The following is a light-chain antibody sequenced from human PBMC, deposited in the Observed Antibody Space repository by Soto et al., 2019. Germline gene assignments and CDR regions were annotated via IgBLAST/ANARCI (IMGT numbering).Light chain of an antibody. J-gene: IGKJ4*01. CDR1: QSISSW. Sequence: EIQMTQSTSTLSASVGDRVTITCRASQSISSWLAWYQQKPGKAPKLLIYDASSLESGVPSRFSGSGSGTEFTLTISSLQPDDFATYYCQQYNTYSPLTFGGGTKVDVK. CDR2: DAS. CDR3: QQYNTYSPLT. V-gene: IGKV1-5*01.